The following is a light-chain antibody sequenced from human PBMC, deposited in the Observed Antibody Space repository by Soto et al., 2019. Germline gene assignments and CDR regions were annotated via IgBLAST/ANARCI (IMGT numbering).Light chain of an antibody. J-gene: IGKJ1*01. CDR2: AAS. CDR1: QGISSY. Sequence: AIRMTQSPSSLSASTGDRVTITCRASQGISSYLAWYQQKPGKAPKLLIYAASTLQSGVPSRFIGSGSGTDFTLTISCLQSEDFATYDCQQYYSYPWTFGQGTKVEIK. V-gene: IGKV1-8*01. CDR3: QQYYSYPWT.